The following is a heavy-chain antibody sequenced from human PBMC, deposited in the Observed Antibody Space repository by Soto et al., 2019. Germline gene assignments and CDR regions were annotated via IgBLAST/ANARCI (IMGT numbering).Heavy chain of an antibody. Sequence: GGSLRLSCAASGFTFSSYGMHWVRQAPGKGLEWVAVIWYDGSNKYYADSVKGRFTISRDNSKNTLYLQMNSLRAEDTAVYYCAKGGRLIDLWLDPWGQGTLVTLSS. J-gene: IGHJ5*02. CDR3: AKGGRLIDLWLDP. CDR2: IWYDGSNK. CDR1: GFTFSSYG. D-gene: IGHD2-8*01. V-gene: IGHV3-33*06.